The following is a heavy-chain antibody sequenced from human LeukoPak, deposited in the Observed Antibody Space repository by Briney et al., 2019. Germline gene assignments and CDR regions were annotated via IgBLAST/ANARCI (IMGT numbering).Heavy chain of an antibody. V-gene: IGHV4-61*02. CDR1: GGSISSGSYY. D-gene: IGHD3-16*01. CDR2: IYTSGST. J-gene: IGHJ4*02. Sequence: PSQTLSLTCTVSGGSISSGSYYWSWIRQPAGKGLEWIGRIYTSGSTNYNPSLKSRVTISVDTSKNQFSLKLSSVTAADTAVYYCARDAKVDGGLWYWGQGTLVTVSS. CDR3: ARDAKVDGGLWY.